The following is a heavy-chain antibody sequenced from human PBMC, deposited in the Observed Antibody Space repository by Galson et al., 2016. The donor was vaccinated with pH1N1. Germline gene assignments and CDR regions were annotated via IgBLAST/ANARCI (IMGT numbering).Heavy chain of an antibody. Sequence: SLRLSCAASGFTFTNYWMLWVRQAPGRGLAWMANINQDGSKKYHVDSVKGRFTISRDNAKNSLYLQMSSLRAEDTGVYYCVRGMNVWGQGTTVTVSS. J-gene: IGHJ6*02. V-gene: IGHV3-7*01. CDR1: GFTFTNYW. CDR3: VRGMNV. CDR2: INQDGSKK.